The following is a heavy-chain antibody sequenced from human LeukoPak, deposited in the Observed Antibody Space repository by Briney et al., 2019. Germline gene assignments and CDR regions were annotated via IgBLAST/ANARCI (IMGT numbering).Heavy chain of an antibody. Sequence: SQTLSLTCTVSGNSISSGDNYWSWIRQPAGKGLEWIGRISSSGSTNYNPSLKSRVTISVDTSKNQFSLKLSSVTAADTAVYFCARGPYSYDSSGAFDIWGQGTMVTVSS. J-gene: IGHJ3*02. CDR3: ARGPYSYDSSGAFDI. D-gene: IGHD3-22*01. CDR2: ISSSGST. V-gene: IGHV4-61*02. CDR1: GNSISSGDNY.